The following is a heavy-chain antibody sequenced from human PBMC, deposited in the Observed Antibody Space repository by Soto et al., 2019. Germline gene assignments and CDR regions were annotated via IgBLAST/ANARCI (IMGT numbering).Heavy chain of an antibody. V-gene: IGHV1-2*02. CDR3: ARDGKGGYYDSSGYYYRYSFDI. CDR2: INPTSGGT. Sequence: SVKVSCKVSGYTFTGYYMHWVRQAPGQGLEWMGWINPTSGGTNYAQKFQGRVTMTRDTSISTAYMELSSLRSDDTAVYYCARDGKGGYYDSSGYYYRYSFDIWGHGTMVTVSS. CDR1: GYTFTGYY. J-gene: IGHJ3*02. D-gene: IGHD3-22*01.